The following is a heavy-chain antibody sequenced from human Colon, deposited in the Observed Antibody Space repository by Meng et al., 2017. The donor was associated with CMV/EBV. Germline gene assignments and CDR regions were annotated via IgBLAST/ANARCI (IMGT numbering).Heavy chain of an antibody. D-gene: IGHD1-26*01. CDR2: ISNSGSTI. CDR3: ARGVGGSYSDY. J-gene: IGHJ4*02. V-gene: IGHV3-11*04. Sequence: GESLKISCAASAFTFSDYYMNWIRQAPGKGLEWISYISNSGSTIYYADSVKGRFTISRDNAKNSLYLQMNSLRAEDTAVYYCARGVGGSYSDYWGQGTLVTVSS. CDR1: AFTFSDYY.